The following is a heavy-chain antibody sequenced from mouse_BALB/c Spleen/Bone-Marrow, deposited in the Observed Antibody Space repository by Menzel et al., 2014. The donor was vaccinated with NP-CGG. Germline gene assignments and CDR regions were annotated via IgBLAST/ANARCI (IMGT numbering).Heavy chain of an antibody. V-gene: IGHV5-4*02. D-gene: IGHD2-14*01. Sequence: EVKLMESGGGLVKPGGSLKLSCAASGFTFSDYYMYWVRQTPEKRLEWVATISDGGSYTDYPGSVKGRFTVSRDNAKNNLCLQMSSLKSEDTAMYFCARTYRPFALDYWGQGTSVTVSS. J-gene: IGHJ4*01. CDR1: GFTFSDYY. CDR2: ISDGGSYT. CDR3: ARTYRPFALDY.